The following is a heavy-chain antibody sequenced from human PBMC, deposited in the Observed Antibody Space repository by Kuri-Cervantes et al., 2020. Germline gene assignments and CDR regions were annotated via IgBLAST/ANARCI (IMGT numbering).Heavy chain of an antibody. CDR1: GGTFSSYA. CDR3: ARGRGYSYGYHYYGMDV. D-gene: IGHD5-18*01. Sequence: SVKVSCKTSGGTFSSYAISWVRQAPGQGLEWMGGIIPIFGTANYAQKFQGRVTMTRDTSTSTVYMELSSLRSEDTAVYYCARGRGYSYGYHYYGMDVWGQGTTVTVSS. V-gene: IGHV1-69*05. J-gene: IGHJ6*02. CDR2: IIPIFGTA.